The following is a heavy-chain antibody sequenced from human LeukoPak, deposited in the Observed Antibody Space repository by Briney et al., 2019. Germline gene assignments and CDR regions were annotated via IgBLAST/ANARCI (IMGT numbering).Heavy chain of an antibody. CDR1: GGTFSSYA. V-gene: IGHV1-69*04. CDR3: ARDLYTYYYDSSGYYYDGWGGKDWYFDL. J-gene: IGHJ2*01. CDR2: IIPILGIA. D-gene: IGHD3-22*01. Sequence: GASVKVSCKASGGTFSSYAISWVRQAPGQGLEWMGRIIPILGIANYAQKFQGRVTITADKSTSTAYMELSSLRSEDTAVYYCARDLYTYYYDSSGYYYDGWGGKDWYFDLWGRGTLVTVSS.